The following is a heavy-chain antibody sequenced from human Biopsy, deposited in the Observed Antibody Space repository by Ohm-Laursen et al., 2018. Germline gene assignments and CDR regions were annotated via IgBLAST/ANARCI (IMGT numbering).Heavy chain of an antibody. J-gene: IGHJ5*02. CDR2: MIPSSGKT. V-gene: IGHV1-8*01. CDR1: GYSFSTYD. CDR3: ARGYSRRVSIFEASIYWFDT. D-gene: IGHD6-6*01. Sequence: ASVKVSCNASGYSFSTYDVNWVRQARGQGLEWMGWMIPSSGKTGYAQRFQGRVTLTMNTSISIAYMELSGLRSEDTAVYFCARGYSRRVSIFEASIYWFDTWGQGTLVTVSS.